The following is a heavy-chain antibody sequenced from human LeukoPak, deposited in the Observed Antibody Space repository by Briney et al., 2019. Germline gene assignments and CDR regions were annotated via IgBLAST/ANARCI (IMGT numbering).Heavy chain of an antibody. CDR1: GYSFTTYW. Sequence: GESLKISCKASGYSFTTYWIGWVRQMPGKGLEWMGIIYPGDSDTKYSPSFQGQVTISADKSISTAYLQWSSLKASDTAMYYCARLGSSSWYSPFDYWGQGTLVTVSS. J-gene: IGHJ4*02. V-gene: IGHV5-51*01. CDR2: IYPGDSDT. CDR3: ARLGSSSWYSPFDY. D-gene: IGHD6-13*01.